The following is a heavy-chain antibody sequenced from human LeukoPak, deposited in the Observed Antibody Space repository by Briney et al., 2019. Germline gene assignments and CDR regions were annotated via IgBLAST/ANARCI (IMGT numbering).Heavy chain of an antibody. CDR3: AKDHFLTGYYDFDY. V-gene: IGHV3-23*01. CDR2: ISGSGGST. D-gene: IGHD3/OR15-3a*01. CDR1: GFTFSSYA. Sequence: PGGSLRRSCAASGFTFSSYAMSWVRQAPGQGREWVSAISGSGGSTYYADSVKGRLTISRDNSKNKLYLQMNSLRAEDTAVYYCAKDHFLTGYYDFDYCGQGTLVTVSS. J-gene: IGHJ4*02.